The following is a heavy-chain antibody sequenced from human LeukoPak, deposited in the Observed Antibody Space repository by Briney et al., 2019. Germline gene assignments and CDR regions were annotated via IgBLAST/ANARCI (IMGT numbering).Heavy chain of an antibody. Sequence: ASVRVSCKASGYTFTGYYMHWVRQAPGQGLEWMGWINPNSGGTNYAQKFQGRVTMTRDTSISTAYMELSRLRSDDTAVYYCASKLPYLYDFWSGYYNDYWGQGTLVTVSS. D-gene: IGHD3-3*01. V-gene: IGHV1-2*02. CDR2: INPNSGGT. CDR3: ASKLPYLYDFWSGYYNDY. J-gene: IGHJ4*02. CDR1: GYTFTGYY.